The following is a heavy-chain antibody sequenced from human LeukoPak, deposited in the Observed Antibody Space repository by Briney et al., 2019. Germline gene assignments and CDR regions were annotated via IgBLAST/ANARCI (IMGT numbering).Heavy chain of an antibody. CDR3: ARARYVNSFYAFDI. CDR1: GGSISTYY. J-gene: IGHJ3*02. V-gene: IGHV4-59*01. D-gene: IGHD3-9*01. CDR2: IYYSGST. Sequence: PSETLSLICTVSGGSISTYYWSWIRQPPGKGLEWIGYIYYSGSTNYNPSLKSRVTISVDTSKNQFSLKLSSVTAADTAVYYCARARYVNSFYAFDIWGQGTLVTVSS.